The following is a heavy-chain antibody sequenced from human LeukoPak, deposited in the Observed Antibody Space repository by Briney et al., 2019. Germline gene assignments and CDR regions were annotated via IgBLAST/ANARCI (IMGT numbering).Heavy chain of an antibody. CDR2: IYHSGST. Sequence: SETLSLTCTVSGGPISSGGYYWSWIRQPPGKGLEWIGYIYHSGSTYYNPSLKSRVTISVDRSKNQFSLKLSSVTAADTAVYYCARQLISTSSPDYWGQGTLVTVSS. V-gene: IGHV4-30-2*01. D-gene: IGHD2-2*01. J-gene: IGHJ4*02. CDR3: ARQLISTSSPDY. CDR1: GGPISSGGYY.